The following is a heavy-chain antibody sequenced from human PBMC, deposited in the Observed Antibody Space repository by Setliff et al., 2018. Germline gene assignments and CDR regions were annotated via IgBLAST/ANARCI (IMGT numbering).Heavy chain of an antibody. V-gene: IGHV3-33*01. J-gene: IGHJ6*03. CDR3: AREGRGVYYHYYYMDV. Sequence: GGSLRLSCAASGFTFSSYGMHWVRQAPGKGLGWVAVIWYDGTNKYYADSVKGRFTISRDNAKNALYLQMNSLRAEDTAVYYCAREGRGVYYHYYYMDVWGKGTTVTVSS. CDR1: GFTFSSYG. D-gene: IGHD3-10*01. CDR2: IWYDGTNK.